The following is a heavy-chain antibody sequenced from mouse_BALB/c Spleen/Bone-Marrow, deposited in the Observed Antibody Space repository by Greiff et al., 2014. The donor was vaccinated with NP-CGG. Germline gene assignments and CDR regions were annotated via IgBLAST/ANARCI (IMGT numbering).Heavy chain of an antibody. CDR3: ARHTLRYYAMDY. CDR1: GFSLTDYG. D-gene: IGHD1-1*01. V-gene: IGHV2-6-5*01. J-gene: IGHJ4*01. Sequence: VQLQESGPGLVAPSQSLSITCTVSGFSLTDYGVSWIRQPPGKGLEWLGVIWGGGSTYYNSSLKSRLSINKDNSKSQVFLKMNNLQTDDTAMYFCARHTLRYYAMDYWGQGTSVTVSS. CDR2: IWGGGST.